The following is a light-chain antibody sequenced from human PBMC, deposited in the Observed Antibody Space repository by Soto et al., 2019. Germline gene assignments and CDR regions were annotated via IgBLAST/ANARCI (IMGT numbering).Light chain of an antibody. CDR1: SSDVGAYNY. Sequence: QSVLTQPASVSGSPGESIAISGTGTSSDVGAYNYVSWYQQHPGKAPKLMISEVTNRPSGVSDRFSGSKSGNTASLTISGLQAEDEADYYCSSFTSRFTFVFGTGTKVTVL. V-gene: IGLV2-14*01. CDR2: EVT. CDR3: SSFTSRFTFV. J-gene: IGLJ1*01.